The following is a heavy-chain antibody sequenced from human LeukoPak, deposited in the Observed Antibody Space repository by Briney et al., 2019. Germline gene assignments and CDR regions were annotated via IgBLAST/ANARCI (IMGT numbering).Heavy chain of an antibody. V-gene: IGHV3-20*04. CDR2: INWNGGST. J-gene: IGHJ4*02. CDR1: GFTFDDYG. Sequence: GGSLRLSCAASGFTFDDYGMSWVRQAPGKGLEWVSGINWNGGSTGFADSVKGRFTISRDNARNSLYLQVDNLRAEDTGVYYCARDFYDGFALDYWGQGTLVTVSS. D-gene: IGHD2/OR15-2a*01. CDR3: ARDFYDGFALDY.